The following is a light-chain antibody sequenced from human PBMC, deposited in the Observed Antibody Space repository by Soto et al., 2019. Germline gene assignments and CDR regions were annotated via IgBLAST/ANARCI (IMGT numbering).Light chain of an antibody. Sequence: QSVLTQPPSASGTPGQRVTISCSGSSSNIGINTVNWYQQLPGTAPKLLMYTNNQRPSGVPDRFSGSKSDTSASLAISGLQSEDEADYYCATWDDSLNGPIFGGGTKLTVL. CDR3: ATWDDSLNGPI. CDR2: TNN. V-gene: IGLV1-44*01. J-gene: IGLJ2*01. CDR1: SSNIGINT.